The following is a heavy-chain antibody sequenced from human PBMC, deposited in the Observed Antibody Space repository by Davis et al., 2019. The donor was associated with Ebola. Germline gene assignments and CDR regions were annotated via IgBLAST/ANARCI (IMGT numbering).Heavy chain of an antibody. CDR1: AGSISSYY. V-gene: IGHV4-59*01. J-gene: IGHJ5*02. Sequence: SQTLSLTCTLSAGSISSYYWSWIRQPPGKGLEWIGYLYYSGSTNYNPSLKSRVTISVDTSKNQFSLKLSSVTAADTAVYYCARDGVHYYDSSGYYGVGHWFDPWGQGTLVTVSS. CDR3: ARDGVHYYDSSGYYGVGHWFDP. D-gene: IGHD3-22*01. CDR2: LYYSGST.